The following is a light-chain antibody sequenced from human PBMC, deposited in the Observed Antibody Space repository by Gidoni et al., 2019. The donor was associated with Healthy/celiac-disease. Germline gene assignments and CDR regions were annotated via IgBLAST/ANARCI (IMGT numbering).Light chain of an antibody. Sequence: DIQMTQSPSPLSASVGDRVTITCRASQSISSYLNWYQQKPGEAPKLLIYAASSFQSGVPSRFSGSGSGTDFTLTISSLQPEDFATYYCRQSYSTPLTFGGGTKVEIK. CDR1: QSISSY. J-gene: IGKJ4*01. CDR2: AAS. CDR3: RQSYSTPLT. V-gene: IGKV1-39*01.